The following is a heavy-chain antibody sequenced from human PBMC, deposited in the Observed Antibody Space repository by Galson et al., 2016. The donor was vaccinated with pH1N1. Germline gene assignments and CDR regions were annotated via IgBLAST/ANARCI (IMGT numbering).Heavy chain of an antibody. J-gene: IGHJ3*02. CDR2: ISGESYTK. CDR1: GFTFSRHS. CDR3: ARERYSGTFYDAFDI. D-gene: IGHD1-26*01. V-gene: IGHV3-48*01. Sequence: SLRLSCAGSGFTFSRHSINWVRQAPGKGLEWVSYISGESYTKYYADSLKDRLGISRDNVKNSVYLQIDSLRAEDTAVYYCARERYSGTFYDAFDIWGQGTMVSVSS.